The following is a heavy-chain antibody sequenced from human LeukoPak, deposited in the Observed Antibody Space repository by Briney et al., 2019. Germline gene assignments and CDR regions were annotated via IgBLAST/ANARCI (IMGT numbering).Heavy chain of an antibody. CDR2: IRYDGSNK. CDR1: GFTFSSYG. Sequence: PGGSLRLSCAASGFTFSSYGMHWVRQAPGKGLEWVAFIRYDGSNKYYADSVKGRFTISRDNSKNTLYLQMNSLRAEDTAVYYCAKDNGRYCSGGSCHDAFDIWGQGTMVTVSS. J-gene: IGHJ3*02. V-gene: IGHV3-30*02. D-gene: IGHD2-15*01. CDR3: AKDNGRYCSGGSCHDAFDI.